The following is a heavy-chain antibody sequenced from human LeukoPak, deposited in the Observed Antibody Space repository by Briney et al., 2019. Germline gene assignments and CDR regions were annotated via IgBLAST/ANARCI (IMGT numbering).Heavy chain of an antibody. V-gene: IGHV4-34*01. CDR3: ARGRTYYYGSGSYSP. CDR2: INHSGST. J-gene: IGHJ5*02. D-gene: IGHD3-10*01. Sequence: SETLSLTCAVYGGSFSGYYWSWLRQPPGKGLEWIGEINHSGSTNYNPSLKSRVTISVDTSKNQFSLKLSSVTAADTAVYYCARGRTYYYGSGSYSPWGQGTLVTVSS. CDR1: GGSFSGYY.